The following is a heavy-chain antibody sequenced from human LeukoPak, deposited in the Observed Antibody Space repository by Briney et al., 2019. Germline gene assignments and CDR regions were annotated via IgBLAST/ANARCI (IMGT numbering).Heavy chain of an antibody. CDR1: GGTFSSYA. CDR2: IIPIFGTA. V-gene: IGHV1-69*13. J-gene: IGHJ4*02. Sequence: SVKVSCKAAGGTFSSYAISWVRQAPGQGLEWMGGIIPIFGTANYAQKFQGRVTITADESTSTAYMELSSLRSEDTAVYYCARGPPPDYYDSSGYYIFDYWGQGTLVTVSS. D-gene: IGHD3-22*01. CDR3: ARGPPPDYYDSSGYYIFDY.